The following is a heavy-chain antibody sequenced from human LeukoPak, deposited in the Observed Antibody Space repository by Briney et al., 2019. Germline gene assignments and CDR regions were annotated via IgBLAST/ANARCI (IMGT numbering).Heavy chain of an antibody. D-gene: IGHD3-16*01. CDR2: INPDGSGK. CDR1: GFTLSTYW. CDR3: ASWGAGGNS. Sequence: GSLRLSCEASGFTLSTYWMNWVRQVPGKGLDWVANINPDGSGKRYVDSVKGRFAIARDNADNSLSLQMNSLRAEDTAVYYCASWGAGGNSWGQGTLVTVSS. V-gene: IGHV3-7*01. J-gene: IGHJ4*02.